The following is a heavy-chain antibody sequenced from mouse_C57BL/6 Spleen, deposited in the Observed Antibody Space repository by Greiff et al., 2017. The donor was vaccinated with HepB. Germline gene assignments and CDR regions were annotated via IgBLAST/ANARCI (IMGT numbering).Heavy chain of an antibody. V-gene: IGHV1-59*01. J-gene: IGHJ2*01. Sequence: VQLQQPGAELVRPGPSVKLSCKASGYTFTSYWMHWVKQRPGQGLEWIGVIDPSDSYTNYNQKFKGKATLTVDTSSSTAYMQLSSLTSEDAAVYYCARTTTVVALDYWGQGTTLTVSS. D-gene: IGHD1-1*01. CDR2: IDPSDSYT. CDR1: GYTFTSYW. CDR3: ARTTTVVALDY.